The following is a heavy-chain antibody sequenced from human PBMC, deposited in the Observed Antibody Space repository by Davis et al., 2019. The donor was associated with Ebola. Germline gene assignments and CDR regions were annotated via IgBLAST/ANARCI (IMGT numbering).Heavy chain of an antibody. CDR3: ARDGDRNSPDAFDI. D-gene: IGHD7-27*01. J-gene: IGHJ3*02. CDR1: GGSISSGGYY. Sequence: PSETLSLTCTVSGGSISSGGYYWSWIRQHPGKGLEWIGYIYYSGSTYYNPSLKSRVTISVDTSKNQFSLKLSSVTAADTAVYYCARDGDRNSPDAFDIWGQGTMVTVSS. CDR2: IYYSGST. V-gene: IGHV4-31*03.